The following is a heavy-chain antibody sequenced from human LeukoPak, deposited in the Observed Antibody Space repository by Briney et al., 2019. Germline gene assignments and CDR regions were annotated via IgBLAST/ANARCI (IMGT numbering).Heavy chain of an antibody. Sequence: GGSLKLSCAASGFTFSNYVMQWVRQAPGKGLEWVALIAHDGSNKYYADSVKGRFTISRDNSKNTLYLQMNSLRAEDTAVYYCAKDPRSDVSAFDIWGQGTMVTVSS. CDR1: GFTFSNYV. D-gene: IGHD3-3*01. V-gene: IGHV3-30*18. J-gene: IGHJ3*02. CDR3: AKDPRSDVSAFDI. CDR2: IAHDGSNK.